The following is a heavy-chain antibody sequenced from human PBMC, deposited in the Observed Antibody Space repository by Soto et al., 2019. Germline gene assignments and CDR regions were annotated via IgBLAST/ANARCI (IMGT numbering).Heavy chain of an antibody. V-gene: IGHV4-39*01. J-gene: IGHJ4*02. CDR1: GGSISSSSYY. Sequence: QLQLQESGPGLVKPSETLSLTCTVSGGSISSSSYYWGWIRQPPGKGLEWIGSIYYSGSTYYNPSLKGRATTPVDTSKNQFSLKLSSVTAADTAVYYCARHTPAISISDHWGQGTLVTVSS. CDR3: ARHTPAISISDH. D-gene: IGHD2-15*01. CDR2: IYYSGST.